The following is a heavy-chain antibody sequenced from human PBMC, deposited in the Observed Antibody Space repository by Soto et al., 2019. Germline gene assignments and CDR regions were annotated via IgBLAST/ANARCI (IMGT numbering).Heavy chain of an antibody. Sequence: SETLSLTCTVSGDSLSSYYWSWIRQSPGKRLEWIGCVYYSGSTNYNPSLKSRVTLSVDTSKNQFSLKLSSVTAADTAVFYCARGAVGAPFDYWGQGTRVTVSS. V-gene: IGHV4-59*01. CDR1: GDSLSSYY. D-gene: IGHD1-26*01. J-gene: IGHJ4*02. CDR2: VYYSGST. CDR3: ARGAVGAPFDY.